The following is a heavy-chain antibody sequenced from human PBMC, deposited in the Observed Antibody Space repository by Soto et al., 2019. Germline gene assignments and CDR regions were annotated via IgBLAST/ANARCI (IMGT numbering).Heavy chain of an antibody. J-gene: IGHJ4*02. CDR2: IHPVDSVT. CDR3: ASGPQSGY. Sequence: ESLKISCKGSGYSFTSYWIAWVRQMPGKGLECVGIIHPVDSVTRYSPSFEGQVTISVDKSISTAYLQWSSLKASDTAMYYCASGPQSGYWGQGTMVTVSS. V-gene: IGHV5-51*06. CDR1: GYSFTSYW. D-gene: IGHD2-15*01.